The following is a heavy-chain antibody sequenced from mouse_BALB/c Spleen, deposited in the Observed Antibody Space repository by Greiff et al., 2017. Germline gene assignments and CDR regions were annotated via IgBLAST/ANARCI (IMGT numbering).Heavy chain of an antibody. J-gene: IGHJ2*01. V-gene: IGHV5-17*02. CDR2: ISSGSSTI. D-gene: IGHD2-4*01. CDR3: ARSYYDYDDYYFDY. Sequence: EVMLVASGGGLVQPGGSRKLSCAASGFTFSSFGMHWVRQAPEKGLEWVAYISSGSSTIYYADTVKGRFTISRDNPKNTLFLQMTSLRSEDTAMYYCARSYYDYDDYYFDYWGQGTTLTVSS. CDR1: GFTFSSFG.